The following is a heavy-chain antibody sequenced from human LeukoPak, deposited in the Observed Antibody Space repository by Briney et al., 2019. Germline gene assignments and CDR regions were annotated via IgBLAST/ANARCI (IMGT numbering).Heavy chain of an antibody. CDR1: GYTFSSYG. D-gene: IGHD6-13*01. CDR3: ARGAAAYSSSWGFYYFYYMDV. V-gene: IGHV1-18*01. J-gene: IGHJ6*03. Sequence: GASVKVSCKASGYTFSSYGVTWVRQAPGQGLEWMGWISTYYGNTNNAQQFQGRVTMTTDTSTTTAYMELTSLTYDDTAVYLCARGAAAYSSSWGFYYFYYMDVWGTGTTVTVSS. CDR2: ISTYYGNT.